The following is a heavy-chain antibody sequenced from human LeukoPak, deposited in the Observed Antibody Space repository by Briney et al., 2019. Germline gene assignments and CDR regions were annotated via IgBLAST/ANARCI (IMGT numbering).Heavy chain of an antibody. CDR2: ISGSGGST. Sequence: GGSLRLSCAASGFTFSSYAMSWVRQAPGKGLEWVSAISGSGGSTYYADSVKGRFTISRDNSKNTLYLQMNSLRAEDTAVYYCAKDEGSKYYYDSSGYLGLYFDYWGQVTLVTVSS. D-gene: IGHD3-22*01. CDR3: AKDEGSKYYYDSSGYLGLYFDY. J-gene: IGHJ4*02. V-gene: IGHV3-23*01. CDR1: GFTFSSYA.